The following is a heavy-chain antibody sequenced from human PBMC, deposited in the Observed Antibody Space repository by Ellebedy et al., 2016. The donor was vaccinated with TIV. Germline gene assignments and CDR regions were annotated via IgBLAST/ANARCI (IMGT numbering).Heavy chain of an antibody. CDR3: ARMGEAPVLPDV. CDR1: GGTFNSYA. V-gene: IGHV1-69*04. Sequence: SVKVSCXASGGTFNSYAISWVRQAPGQGLEWMGRIIPILGRANYAQKFQGRVTITVDKTTGTAYMEVSSLRFEDAAVYYCARMGEAPVLPDVWGQGTTVTVSS. J-gene: IGHJ6*02. D-gene: IGHD1-26*01. CDR2: IIPILGRA.